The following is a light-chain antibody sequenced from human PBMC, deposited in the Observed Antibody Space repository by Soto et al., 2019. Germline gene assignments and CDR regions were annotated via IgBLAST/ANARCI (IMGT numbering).Light chain of an antibody. J-gene: IGLJ7*01. CDR2: ANN. CDR3: QSYDSSLSGV. Sequence: QSVLTQPPSVSGAPGQRITISCTGSHSNIGAGYDVHWYRHLPGTAPKLVIYANNNRPSGVPDRFSGSKSDTSASLTITGLQAEDEADYYCQSYDSSLSGVFGGGTQLTVL. V-gene: IGLV1-40*01. CDR1: HSNIGAGYD.